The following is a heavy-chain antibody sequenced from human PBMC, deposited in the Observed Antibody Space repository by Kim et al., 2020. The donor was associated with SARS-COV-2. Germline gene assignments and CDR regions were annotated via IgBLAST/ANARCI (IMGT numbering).Heavy chain of an antibody. CDR2: ISSSSSHI. V-gene: IGHV3-21*04. D-gene: IGHD3-22*01. CDR3: ARDLLGPDYYDSSSYYYDMDV. CDR1: GFSFSNYS. Sequence: GGSLRLSCAASGFSFSNYSMNWVRQAPGKGLEWVSSISSSSSHIYYADLLEGRFTISRDDSRNTLYLQMNSLRVEDTAVYYCARDLLGPDYYDSSSYYYDMDVWGHATTVTVAS. J-gene: IGHJ6*02.